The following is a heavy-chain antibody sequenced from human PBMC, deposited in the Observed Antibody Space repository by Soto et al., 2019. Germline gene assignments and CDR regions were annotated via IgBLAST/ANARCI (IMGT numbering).Heavy chain of an antibody. V-gene: IGHV1-69*01. J-gene: IGHJ4*02. Sequence: VQLVQSGAEVKKPGSSVKVSCKASGGTFSSYAISWVRQTPGQGLEWMGGIIPIFGTANYAQKRQGRVTITADESTSTADMELSSLRSEDTAVYYCARENCSGWYEFDYWGQGTLVTVSS. CDR2: IIPIFGTA. CDR3: ARENCSGWYEFDY. D-gene: IGHD6-19*01. CDR1: GGTFSSYA.